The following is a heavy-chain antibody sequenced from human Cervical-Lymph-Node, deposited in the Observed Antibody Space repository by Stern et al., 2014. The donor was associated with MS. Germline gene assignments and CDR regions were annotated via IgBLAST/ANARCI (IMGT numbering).Heavy chain of an antibody. CDR2: INPATGST. J-gene: IGHJ4*02. Sequence: QVQLVQSGTEVKKSGASVRLSCKASGYTFSIYYMHWVRQAPGQGLEWLGIINPATGSTTYAQKFQDRVTMTNDTSTSTLYLEMSSLISEDTAVYYCARQNMVRGVTELDFWGQGTLVTVSS. V-gene: IGHV1-46*01. CDR1: GYTFSIYY. D-gene: IGHD3-10*01. CDR3: ARQNMVRGVTELDF.